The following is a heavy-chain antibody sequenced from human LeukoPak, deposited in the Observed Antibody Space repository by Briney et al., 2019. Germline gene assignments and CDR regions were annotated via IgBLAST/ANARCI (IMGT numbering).Heavy chain of an antibody. D-gene: IGHD6-19*01. CDR3: ARQGGIAVH. CDR1: GGSISSSSYY. Sequence: PSETLSLTCTVSGGSISSSSYYWGWIRQPPGKGLEWIGSIYYSGSTYYNPSLKSRVTISVDTSKNQFSLKLSSVTAADTAVYYCARQGGIAVHWGQGTLVTVSS. V-gene: IGHV4-39*01. J-gene: IGHJ4*02. CDR2: IYYSGST.